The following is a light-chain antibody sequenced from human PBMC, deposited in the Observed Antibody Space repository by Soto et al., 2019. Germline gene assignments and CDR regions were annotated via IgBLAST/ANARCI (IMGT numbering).Light chain of an antibody. J-gene: IGKJ1*01. V-gene: IGKV1-5*01. CDR1: QSISSW. CDR2: DAS. CDR3: QEYNSYPWT. Sequence: DIQMTQSPSTLPASVGDRVTITCRASQSISSWLAWYQQKPGKAPKLLNYDASSLESGVPSRFSVSGSGTEFTLAISSLQPDDCATYYCQEYNSYPWTFGQGTKVE.